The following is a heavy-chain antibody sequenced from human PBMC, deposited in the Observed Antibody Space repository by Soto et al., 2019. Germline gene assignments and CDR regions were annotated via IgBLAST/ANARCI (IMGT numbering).Heavy chain of an antibody. D-gene: IGHD5-12*01. V-gene: IGHV1-69*04. CDR3: AREPDEGVATIHDY. Sequence: SVKVSCKASGGTFSSYTISWVRQAPGQGLEWVGRIIPILGIANYAQKFQGRVTITADKSTSTAYMELSSLRSEDTAVYYCAREPDEGVATIHDYWGQGTLVTVSS. CDR1: GGTFSSYT. J-gene: IGHJ4*02. CDR2: IIPILGIA.